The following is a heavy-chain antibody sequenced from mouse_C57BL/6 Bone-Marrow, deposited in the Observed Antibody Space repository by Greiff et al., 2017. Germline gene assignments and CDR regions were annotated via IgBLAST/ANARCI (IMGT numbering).Heavy chain of an antibody. CDR2: IDPSDSYT. J-gene: IGHJ4*01. Sequence: VQLQQPGAELVMPGASVKLSCKASGYTFTSYWMHWVKQRPGQGLEWIGEIDPSDSYTNYNQQFKGKSTLTVDKSSSTAYMQLSSLTSEDSAVYYCARDTTAYAMDYWGQGTSVTVSS. D-gene: IGHD1-2*01. CDR1: GYTFTSYW. CDR3: ARDTTAYAMDY. V-gene: IGHV1-69*01.